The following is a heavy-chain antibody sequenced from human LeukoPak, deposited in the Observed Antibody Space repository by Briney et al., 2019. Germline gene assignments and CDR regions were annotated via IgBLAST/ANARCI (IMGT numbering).Heavy chain of an antibody. CDR1: GYTFTGCY. Sequence: ASVKVSCKASGYTFTGCYMHWVRQAPGQGLEWMGWINPNSGGTNYAQKFQGRVTTTRDTSISTAYMELSRLRSDDTAVYYCARESPPGDSSGSATWFDPWGQGTLVTVSS. J-gene: IGHJ5*02. CDR3: ARESPPGDSSGSATWFDP. CDR2: INPNSGGT. D-gene: IGHD3-22*01. V-gene: IGHV1-2*02.